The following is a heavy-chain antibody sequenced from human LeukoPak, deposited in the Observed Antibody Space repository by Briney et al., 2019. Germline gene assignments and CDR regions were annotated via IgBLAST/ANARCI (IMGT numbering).Heavy chain of an antibody. D-gene: IGHD6-13*01. CDR3: ARLYSSSLGRVFDY. CDR1: GGSISNYC. V-gene: IGHV4-59*01. Sequence: SETLSLTCTVSGGSISNYCRSWIRQPPGKGLEWIGYIYYSGSTNYSPSLKSRVTISVDTSKNQFSLKLSSVTAADTALYYCARLYSSSLGRVFDYWGQGTLVTVSS. CDR2: IYYSGST. J-gene: IGHJ4*02.